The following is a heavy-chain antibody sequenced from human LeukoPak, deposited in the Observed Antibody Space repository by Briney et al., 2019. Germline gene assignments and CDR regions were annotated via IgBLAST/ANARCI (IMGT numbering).Heavy chain of an antibody. CDR2: ISSSSSYI. J-gene: IGHJ3*02. Sequence: ETLSLTCTVSVGSISSSSYYWGWIRQTPGKGLEWVSSISSSSSYIYYADSVKGRFTISRDNAKNSLYLQMNSLRAEDTAVYYCAREDAFDIWGQGTMVTVSS. CDR1: VGSISSSS. CDR3: AREDAFDI. V-gene: IGHV3-21*01.